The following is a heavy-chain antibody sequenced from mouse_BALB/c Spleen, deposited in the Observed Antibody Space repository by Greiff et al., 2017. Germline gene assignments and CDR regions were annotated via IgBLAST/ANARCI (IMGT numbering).Heavy chain of an antibody. CDR3: TRPPYYRYEGDAMDY. D-gene: IGHD2-14*01. V-gene: IGHV1S81*02. CDR1: GYTFTSYY. J-gene: IGHJ4*01. CDR2: INPSNGGT. Sequence: QVQLQQSGAELVKPGASVKLSCKASGYTFTSYYMYWVKQRPGQGLEWIGEINPSNGGTNFNEKFKSKATLTVDKSSSTAYMQLSSLTSEDSAVYYCTRPPYYRYEGDAMDYWGQGTSVTVSS.